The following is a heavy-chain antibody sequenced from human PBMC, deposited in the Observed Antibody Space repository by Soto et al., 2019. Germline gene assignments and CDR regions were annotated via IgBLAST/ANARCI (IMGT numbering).Heavy chain of an antibody. V-gene: IGHV1-18*01. J-gene: IGHJ5*02. CDR3: ARSAGGQWTPAWFDP. D-gene: IGHD6-19*01. CDR1: GYTFTNYG. CDR2: ISGYYGKT. Sequence: QVQLVQSGGEVKKPGASVKVSCKASGYTFTNYGISWVRQAPGQGLESMGWISGYYGKTNYTQKFQGRVTMTTDTSXITAYMELRSLRSDDTAMYYCARSAGGQWTPAWFDPWGQGTLVTVSS.